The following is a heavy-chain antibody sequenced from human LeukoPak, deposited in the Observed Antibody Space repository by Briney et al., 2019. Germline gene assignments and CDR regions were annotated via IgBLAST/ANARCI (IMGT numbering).Heavy chain of an antibody. D-gene: IGHD3-9*01. CDR2: IKSDGST. J-gene: IGHJ4*02. CDR1: GFTFSSYW. V-gene: IGHV3-74*01. Sequence: GSLRLSCAASGFTFSSYWMHWVRQTPGKGLMWVARIKSDGSTIYADSVQGRFTISRDNAENTLYLQMNSLRVEDTAVYYCVRGADTGYSSDSWGQGTLVTVSS. CDR3: VRGADTGYSSDS.